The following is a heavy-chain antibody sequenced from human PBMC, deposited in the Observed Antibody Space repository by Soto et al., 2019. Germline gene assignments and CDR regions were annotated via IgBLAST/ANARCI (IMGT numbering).Heavy chain of an antibody. J-gene: IGHJ4*02. CDR3: ARNDGAY. V-gene: IGHV3-48*01. Sequence: GGTLIHPSAVSVFIFSFFGMNWVRQAPGKGLEWVSYISDSSSTIYYAESVKGRFTISRDNARNSLSLQMNSLRADDTAMYYCARNDGAYWGQGT. D-gene: IGHD1-1*01. CDR2: ISDSSSTI. CDR1: VFIFSFFG.